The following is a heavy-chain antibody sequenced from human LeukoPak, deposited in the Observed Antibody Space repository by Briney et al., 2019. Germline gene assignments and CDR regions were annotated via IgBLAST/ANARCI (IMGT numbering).Heavy chain of an antibody. D-gene: IGHD5-18*01. CDR3: TTEGFTYGHHALGI. CDR2: MRSEARGGTP. V-gene: IGHV3-15*01. CDR1: GFTLRNAW. J-gene: IGHJ3*02. Sequence: PGGSLRLSCATSGFTLRNAWISWVRQAPGKGLEWVGRMRSEARGGTPDYAALVKGRFIISIDDSRGTLYLQMHSLETEDTALYYCTTEGFTYGHHALGIWGQGTVVTVSS.